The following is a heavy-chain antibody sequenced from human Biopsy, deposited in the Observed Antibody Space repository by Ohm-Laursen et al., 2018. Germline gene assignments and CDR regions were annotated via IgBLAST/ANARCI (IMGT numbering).Heavy chain of an antibody. CDR2: ISGYNGNT. J-gene: IGHJ4*02. CDR1: GYFFSSYG. D-gene: IGHD1-26*01. CDR3: VRGTGSQYFDY. V-gene: IGHV1-18*01. Sequence: SVKVSCKASGYFFSSYGLNWVRQAPGQGLEWMGRISGYNGNTNYAQKLQGRVTMTIDSSASTAYLELRSLRSDDTAFYYCVRGTGSQYFDYWGQGTLVTVSS.